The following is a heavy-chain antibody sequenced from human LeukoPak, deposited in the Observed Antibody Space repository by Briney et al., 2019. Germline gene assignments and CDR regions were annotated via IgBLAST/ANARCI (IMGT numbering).Heavy chain of an antibody. Sequence: PGRSLRLSCAASGFTFSSYGMHWVRQAPGKGLEWVAVISYDGGNKYYADSVKGRFTISRDNSKNTLYLQMNSLRAEDTAVYYCAKESSLVGASFYYYYCYMDVWGKGTTVTVSS. CDR3: AKESSLVGASFYYYYCYMDV. D-gene: IGHD1-26*01. V-gene: IGHV3-30*18. CDR2: ISYDGGNK. CDR1: GFTFSSYG. J-gene: IGHJ6*03.